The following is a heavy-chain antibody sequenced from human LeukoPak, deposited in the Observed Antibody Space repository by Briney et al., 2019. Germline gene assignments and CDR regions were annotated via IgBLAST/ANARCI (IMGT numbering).Heavy chain of an antibody. Sequence: SETLSLTCAVSGDSISSYYWSWIRQPPGKGLEYIGYSHYSGSTNYNPSLKSRVTISVDTSKNQFSLKLSSVTAADTAVYYCARHKNGGTYPIDSWGQGTLVTVSS. CDR1: GDSISSYY. CDR3: ARHKNGGTYPIDS. CDR2: SHYSGST. V-gene: IGHV4-59*08. D-gene: IGHD1-26*01. J-gene: IGHJ4*02.